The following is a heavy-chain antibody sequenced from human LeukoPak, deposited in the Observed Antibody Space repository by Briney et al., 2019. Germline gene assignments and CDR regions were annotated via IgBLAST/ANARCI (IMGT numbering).Heavy chain of an antibody. CDR3: ARASSSWYGDY. CDR2: IYSDGRT. J-gene: IGHJ4*02. Sequence: PGGSLRLSCPASGFTFSSYAMNWLHQAPGKGLEWVSVIYSDGRTDYADSLKGRFTISRDNSKNMVYLQINTLRAEDTAVYYCARASSSWYGDYWGQGTLVTVSS. CDR1: GFTFSSYA. D-gene: IGHD6-13*01. V-gene: IGHV3-53*01.